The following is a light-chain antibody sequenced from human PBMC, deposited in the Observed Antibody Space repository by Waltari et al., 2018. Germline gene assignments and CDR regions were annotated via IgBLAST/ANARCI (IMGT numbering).Light chain of an antibody. CDR3: QQCYGTPYT. Sequence: DIQMTQSPSSLSASVGDRLIITCRASLGISNSLAWYQHKPGKAPNLLLYDASRLETWVPSRFSGSGSGTDYTLTISSLQPEDFATYYCQQCYGTPYTFGQGTKLEIK. V-gene: IGKV1-NL1*01. J-gene: IGKJ2*01. CDR1: LGISNS. CDR2: DAS.